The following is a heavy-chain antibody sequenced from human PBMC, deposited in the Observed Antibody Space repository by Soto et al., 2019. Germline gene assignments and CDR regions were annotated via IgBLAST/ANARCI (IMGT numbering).Heavy chain of an antibody. CDR3: AHTGDYVRRYFQH. CDR1: GFSLRTTGVG. Sequence: QITLKESGPTLVKPTQTLTLTCTFSGFSLRTTGVGVGWFRQPPGKALEWLALIYWDADKRYSPSLESRLSLTKDPSNNPVVLTMTNMDPVDTATYYCAHTGDYVRRYFQHWGQGTLVTVPS. V-gene: IGHV2-5*02. CDR2: IYWDADK. D-gene: IGHD4-17*01. J-gene: IGHJ1*01.